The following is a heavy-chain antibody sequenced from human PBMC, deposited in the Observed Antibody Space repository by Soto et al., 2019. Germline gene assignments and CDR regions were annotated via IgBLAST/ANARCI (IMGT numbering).Heavy chain of an antibody. CDR1: GGSVSSGSYY. CDR3: ARDRIVGATGFDY. D-gene: IGHD1-26*01. CDR2: IYYSGST. J-gene: IGHJ4*02. V-gene: IGHV4-61*01. Sequence: QVQLQESGPGLVKPSETLSLTCTVSGGSVSSGSYYWSWIRQPPGEGLEWIGYIYYSGSTNYNPSLKSRVTRSVDTSKNQFSRKLSAVTAADTAVDYCARDRIVGATGFDYWGQGTLVTVSS.